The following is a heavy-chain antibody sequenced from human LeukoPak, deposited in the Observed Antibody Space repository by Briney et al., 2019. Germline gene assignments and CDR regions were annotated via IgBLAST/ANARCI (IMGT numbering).Heavy chain of an antibody. J-gene: IGHJ4*02. CDR3: AKDIELRAAGPFDY. CDR2: IYSGGST. CDR1: GFTVSSNY. Sequence: GGSLRLSCAASGFTVSSNYMSWVRQAPGKGLEWVSVIYSGGSTYYADSVKGRFTISRDNAKNSLYLQMNSLRAEDTALYYCAKDIELRAAGPFDYWGQGTLVTVSS. D-gene: IGHD6-13*01. V-gene: IGHV3-53*05.